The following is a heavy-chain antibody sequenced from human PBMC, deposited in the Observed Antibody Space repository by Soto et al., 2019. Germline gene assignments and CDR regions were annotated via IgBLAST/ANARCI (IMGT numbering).Heavy chain of an antibody. CDR1: GFTCFTAW. CDR2: IKSKTDGGTA. D-gene: IGHD3-3*01. V-gene: IGHV3-15*01. J-gene: IGHJ4*02. Sequence: EVQLVESGGGLVKPGGSLRLSCAASGFTCFTAWMSWVRQAPGRGLEWVGPIKSKTDGGTADYAAPVKGRFTISRDDSKKTLSLQTDSLKTEDTGVFYCTSYLSTSTYGVVTGLDYWGLGTLVTVSS. CDR3: TSYLSTSTYGVVTGLDY.